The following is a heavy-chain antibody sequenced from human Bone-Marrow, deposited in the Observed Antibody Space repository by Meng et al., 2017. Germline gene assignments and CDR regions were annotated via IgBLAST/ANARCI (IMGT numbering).Heavy chain of an antibody. V-gene: IGHV3-33*01. CDR3: ARFGKIGYCSGDSCYSPYGMDV. CDR1: GFTFSSYG. D-gene: IGHD2-15*01. CDR2: IWYDGSNK. Sequence: GESLKISCAASGFTFSSYGMHWVRQAPGKGLEWVAVIWYDGSNKYYADSVKGRFTISRDNSKNTLYLQMNSLRAEDTAVYYCARFGKIGYCSGDSCYSPYGMDVWGQGTTVTVSS. J-gene: IGHJ6*02.